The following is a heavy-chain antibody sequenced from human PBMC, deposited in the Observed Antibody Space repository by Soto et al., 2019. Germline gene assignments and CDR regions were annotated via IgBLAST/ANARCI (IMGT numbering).Heavy chain of an antibody. Sequence: ASVKVSCKASGFTFTSSAMQWVRQARGQRLEWIGWIVVGSGNTNYAQKFQERVTITRDMSTSTAYMELSSLRSEDTAVYYCARDGGELWFGEKDDGGFDYWGQGTLVTVSS. D-gene: IGHD3-10*01. CDR1: GFTFTSSA. J-gene: IGHJ4*02. V-gene: IGHV1-58*02. CDR2: IVVGSGNT. CDR3: ARDGGELWFGEKDDGGFDY.